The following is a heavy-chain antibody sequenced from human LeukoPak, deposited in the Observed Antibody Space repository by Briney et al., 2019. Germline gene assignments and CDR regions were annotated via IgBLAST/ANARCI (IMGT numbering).Heavy chain of an antibody. D-gene: IGHD3-9*01. J-gene: IGHJ3*02. CDR3: TRNYDILTGYYRRSDAFDI. CDR1: GFTFSNAW. V-gene: IGHV3-15*01. CDR2: IKSKTDGGTT. Sequence: GVSLRLSCAACGFTFSNAWMSWVRQARGKGLEGVGRIKSKTDGGTTDYGAPVKGRFTISRDDSKHTLYLQMNSLKTEDTAVYYCTRNYDILTGYYRRSDAFDIWGQGTMVTVSS.